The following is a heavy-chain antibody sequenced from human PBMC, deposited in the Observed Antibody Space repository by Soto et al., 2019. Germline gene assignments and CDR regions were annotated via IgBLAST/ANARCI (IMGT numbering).Heavy chain of an antibody. CDR2: ISGSGGST. V-gene: IGHV3-23*01. J-gene: IGHJ1*01. CDR3: AKDRITMVRGVIEYFQH. CDR1: GFTFSSYA. D-gene: IGHD3-10*01. Sequence: PGGSLRLSCAASGFTFSSYAMSWVRQAPGKGLEWVSAISGSGGSTYYADSVKGRFTISRDNSKNTLYLQMNSLRAEDTAVYYCAKDRITMVRGVIEYFQHWGQGTLVTAPQ.